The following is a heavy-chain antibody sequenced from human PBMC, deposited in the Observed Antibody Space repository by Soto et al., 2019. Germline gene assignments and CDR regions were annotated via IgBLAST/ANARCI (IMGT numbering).Heavy chain of an antibody. CDR2: ISGSGGST. Sequence: PGGSLRLSCAASGFTFSSYAMNWVRQAPGKGLEWVSVISGSGGSTYYADSVKGRFTISRDNSKNTLYLQMNSLRAEDTAVYYCVRVGNNWKLDVWGQGTTVTVSS. CDR3: VRVGNNWKLDV. J-gene: IGHJ6*02. CDR1: GFTFSSYA. D-gene: IGHD1-20*01. V-gene: IGHV3-23*01.